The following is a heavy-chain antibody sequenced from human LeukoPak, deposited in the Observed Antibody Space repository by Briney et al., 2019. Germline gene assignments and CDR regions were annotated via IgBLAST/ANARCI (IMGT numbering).Heavy chain of an antibody. CDR3: AKVLRGTYYYFDY. J-gene: IGHJ4*02. CDR2: IKSDGSST. CDR1: GFTFSSYW. Sequence: PGGSLRLSCAASGFTFSSYWMHWVYQAPGNGLVRVSHIKSDGSSTSYADSVKGRFTISRDNAKNTLYLQMNSLRAEDTAKYFCAKVLRGTYYYFDYWGLGTLVTVSS. D-gene: IGHD1-26*01. V-gene: IGHV3-74*01.